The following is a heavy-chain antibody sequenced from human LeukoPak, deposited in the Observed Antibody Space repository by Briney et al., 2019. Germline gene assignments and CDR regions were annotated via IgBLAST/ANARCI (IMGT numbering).Heavy chain of an antibody. Sequence: ASVKVSCKASGYTFTSYYMHWVRQAPGQGLEWMGIINPSGGSTSYAQKFQGRVTMTRDTSTSTVYMELSSLRSEDTAVYYCARAYDFWSGYPYYGMDVWGQGTTVTVSS. J-gene: IGHJ6*02. V-gene: IGHV1-46*01. CDR3: ARAYDFWSGYPYYGMDV. CDR1: GYTFTSYY. D-gene: IGHD3-3*01. CDR2: INPSGGST.